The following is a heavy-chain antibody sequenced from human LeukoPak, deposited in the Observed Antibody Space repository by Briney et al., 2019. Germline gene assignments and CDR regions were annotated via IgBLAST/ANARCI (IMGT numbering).Heavy chain of an antibody. CDR3: AKASGYRGTYPLDY. V-gene: IGHV3-23*01. CDR1: GGSISSGGYY. D-gene: IGHD1-26*01. CDR2: ISGSGGST. J-gene: IGHJ4*02. Sequence: ETLSLTCTVSGGSISSGGYYWSWVRQAPGKGLEWVSSISGSGGSTYYADSVQGRLTISRDNSKNTVYLQMNRLRAEDTAVYYCAKASGYRGTYPLDYWGQGTLVTVSS.